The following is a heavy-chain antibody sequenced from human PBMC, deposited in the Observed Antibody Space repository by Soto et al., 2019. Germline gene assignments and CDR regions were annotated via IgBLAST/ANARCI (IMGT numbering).Heavy chain of an antibody. CDR1: GFTFTSSA. Sequence: SVKVSCKASGFTFTSSAVQWVRQARGQRLEWIGWIVVGSGNTNYAQKFQERVTITRDMSTSTAYMELSSLRSEDTAVYYCAAEASGTDHYYYGMDVWGQGTTVTVSS. D-gene: IGHD6-13*01. V-gene: IGHV1-58*01. CDR2: IVVGSGNT. J-gene: IGHJ6*02. CDR3: AAEASGTDHYYYGMDV.